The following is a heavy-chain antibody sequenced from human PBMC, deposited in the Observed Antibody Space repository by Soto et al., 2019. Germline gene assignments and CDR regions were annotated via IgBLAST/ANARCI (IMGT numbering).Heavy chain of an antibody. Sequence: QVQLVESGGGVVQPGRSLRLSCAAYGFTFTSNAMHWVRQAPGKGLEWVTFISYDGSIKYYADSVKGRFTISRDNSMNTVYLQMNSLRAEDTAVYYCAKDRATNYALDYWGQGTLVTVSS. D-gene: IGHD4-4*01. J-gene: IGHJ4*02. V-gene: IGHV3-30*18. CDR3: AKDRATNYALDY. CDR1: GFTFTSNA. CDR2: ISYDGSIK.